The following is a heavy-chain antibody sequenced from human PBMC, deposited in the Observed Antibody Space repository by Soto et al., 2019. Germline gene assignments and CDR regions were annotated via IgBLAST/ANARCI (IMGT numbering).Heavy chain of an antibody. CDR2: IYHSGST. CDR3: ARGMTTVTTFDY. CDR1: GGSISSGGYS. D-gene: IGHD4-4*01. Sequence: KLSETLSLTCAVSGGSISSGGYSCSWIRQPPGKGLEWIGYIYHSGSTYYNPSLKSRVTISVDRSKNQFSLKLSSVTAADTAVYYCARGMTTVTTFDYWGQGTLVPVSS. J-gene: IGHJ4*02. V-gene: IGHV4-30-2*01.